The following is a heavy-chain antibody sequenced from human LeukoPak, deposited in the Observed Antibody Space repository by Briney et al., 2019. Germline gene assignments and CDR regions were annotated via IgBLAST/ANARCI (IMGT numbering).Heavy chain of an antibody. Sequence: SVKVSCKASGGTFSSYAISWVRQAPGQGLEWMGGIILIFGTANYAQKFQGRVTITADESTSTAYMELSSLRSEDTAVYYCARDAYCGGDCLFDYWGQGTLVTVSS. J-gene: IGHJ4*02. D-gene: IGHD2-21*02. CDR2: IILIFGTA. CDR3: ARDAYCGGDCLFDY. CDR1: GGTFSSYA. V-gene: IGHV1-69*13.